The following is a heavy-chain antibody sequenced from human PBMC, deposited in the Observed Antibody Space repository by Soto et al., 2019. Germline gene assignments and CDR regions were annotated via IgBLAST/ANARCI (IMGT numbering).Heavy chain of an antibody. CDR1: GFSLTTSGVG. V-gene: IGHV2-5*02. Sequence: QITLNESGPTPVKPRQTLTLTCTFSGFSLTTSGVGVGWIRQSPGKAPEWLALIYWDDDKRYSPSLKSRPTITKDTAKNQVVLRIADLDPADTATYYCAHRVLRTVFGLVTTTAIYFDFWGQGTPVAVSS. D-gene: IGHD3-3*01. J-gene: IGHJ4*02. CDR3: AHRVLRTVFGLVTTTAIYFDF. CDR2: IYWDDDK.